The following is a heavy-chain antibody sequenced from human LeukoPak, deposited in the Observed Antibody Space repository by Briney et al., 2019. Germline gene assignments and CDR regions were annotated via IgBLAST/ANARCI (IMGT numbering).Heavy chain of an antibody. Sequence: ASVTVTCKASGYTFTGYYMHWLRQPPGKGLERMGWINPNSGGTNYAQKSQGRVTMTRDTSISTAYVELSRLRSDDTAVYYCARAPPVDYGDYEFDYGGQGTLVTVSS. J-gene: IGHJ4*02. V-gene: IGHV1-2*02. D-gene: IGHD4-17*01. CDR3: ARAPPVDYGDYEFDY. CDR2: INPNSGGT. CDR1: GYTFTGYY.